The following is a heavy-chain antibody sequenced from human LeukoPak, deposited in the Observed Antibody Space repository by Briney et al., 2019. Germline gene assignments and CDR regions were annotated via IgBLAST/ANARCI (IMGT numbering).Heavy chain of an antibody. CDR2: IYTSGST. CDR1: GGSISSYY. D-gene: IGHD3-3*01. V-gene: IGHV4-4*07. CDR3: AGRITIFGVAVRGAFDI. Sequence: SETLSLTCTVSGGSISSYYWSWIRQPAGKGLEWIGRIYTSGSTNYNPSLKSRVTMSVDTSKNQFSLKLSSVTAADTAVYYCAGRITIFGVAVRGAFDIWGQGTMVTVSS. J-gene: IGHJ3*02.